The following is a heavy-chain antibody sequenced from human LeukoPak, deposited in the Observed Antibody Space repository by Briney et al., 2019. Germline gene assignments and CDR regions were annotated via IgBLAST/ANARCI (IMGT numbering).Heavy chain of an antibody. CDR1: GFTFDDYA. Sequence: PGGSLRLSCAASGFTFDDYAMHWVRQAPGKGLEWVSGISWNRGSIGYADSVKGRFTISRDNAKNSLYLQMNSLRAEDTAVYYCAKDDYYYYMDVWGKGTTVTVSS. J-gene: IGHJ6*03. CDR3: AKDDYYYYMDV. V-gene: IGHV3-9*01. CDR2: ISWNRGSI.